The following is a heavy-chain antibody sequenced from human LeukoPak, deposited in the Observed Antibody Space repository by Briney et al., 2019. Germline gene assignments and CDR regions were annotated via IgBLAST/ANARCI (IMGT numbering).Heavy chain of an antibody. J-gene: IGHJ3*02. CDR1: GFTFDDYA. CDR2: ISWNSGSI. CDR3: AKDSSGYYASGAFDI. Sequence: GRSLRLSCAASGFTFDDYAMHWVRQAPGKGLEGVSGISWNSGSIGYADSVKGRFTISRDNAKNSLYLQMNSLRAEDTALYYCAKDSSGYYASGAFDIWGQGTMVTVSS. D-gene: IGHD3-22*01. V-gene: IGHV3-9*01.